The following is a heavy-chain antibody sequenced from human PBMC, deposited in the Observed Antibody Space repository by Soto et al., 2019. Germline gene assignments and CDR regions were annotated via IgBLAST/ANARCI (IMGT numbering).Heavy chain of an antibody. Sequence: GGSLRLSCAASGFTFSSYEMNWVRQAPGKGLEWVSYISSSGNTIYYADSVKGRFTLSRDNAKKSLYLQMNSLRAEDTALYYCARQANDAFDPWGQGTLVTVSS. CDR2: ISSSGNTI. CDR3: ARQANDAFDP. CDR1: GFTFSSYE. D-gene: IGHD1-1*01. J-gene: IGHJ5*02. V-gene: IGHV3-48*03.